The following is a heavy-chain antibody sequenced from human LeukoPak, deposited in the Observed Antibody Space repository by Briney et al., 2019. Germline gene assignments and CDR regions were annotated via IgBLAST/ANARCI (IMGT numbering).Heavy chain of an antibody. CDR2: IKQDGSEK. V-gene: IGHV3-7*01. CDR3: ARDRWHMIVENYYYGMDV. D-gene: IGHD3-22*01. Sequence: GGSLRLSCAASGFTFSSYWMSWVRQAPGKGLEWVANIKQDGSEKYYVDSVKGRFTISRDNAKNSLYLQMNSLRAEDTAVYYCARDRWHMIVENYYYGMDVWGQGTTVTVSS. J-gene: IGHJ6*02. CDR1: GFTFSSYW.